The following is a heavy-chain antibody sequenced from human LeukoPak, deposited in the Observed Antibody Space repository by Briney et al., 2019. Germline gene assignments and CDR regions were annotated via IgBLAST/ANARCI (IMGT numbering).Heavy chain of an antibody. CDR2: ISYDGSNK. V-gene: IGHV3-30-3*01. D-gene: IGHD2-15*01. CDR1: GFTFSSYA. CDR3: ARGTRTSGYGSGGSCFDY. Sequence: GGSLRLSCAASGFTFSSYAMHWVRQAPGKGLEWVAVISYDGSNKYYADSVKGRFTISRDNSKNTLYLQMNSLRAEDTAVYYCARGTRTSGYGSGGSCFDYWGQGTLVTVSS. J-gene: IGHJ4*02.